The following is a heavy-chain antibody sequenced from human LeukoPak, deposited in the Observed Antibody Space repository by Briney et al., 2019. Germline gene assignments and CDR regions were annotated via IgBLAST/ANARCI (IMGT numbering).Heavy chain of an antibody. CDR1: GGSISSYY. V-gene: IGHV4-59*01. D-gene: IGHD5-12*01. Sequence: SETLSLTCTVSGGSISSYYWSWIRQPPGKGLEWIGYIYYSGSTNYNPSLKSRVTISVDTSKNQFSLRLSSVTAADTAVYYCARAEIVGVFDIWGQGTMVTVSS. CDR3: ARAEIVGVFDI. J-gene: IGHJ3*02. CDR2: IYYSGST.